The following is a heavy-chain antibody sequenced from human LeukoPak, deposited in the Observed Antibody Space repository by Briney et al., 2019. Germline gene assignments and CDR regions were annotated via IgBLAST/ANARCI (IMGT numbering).Heavy chain of an antibody. CDR3: AVLEGYYSGSGNYS. V-gene: IGHV4-59*12. CDR2: IYYSGST. J-gene: IGHJ4*02. D-gene: IGHD3-10*01. Sequence: SETLSLTCTVSGGSIRTYYWNWIRQPPGKGLEWIGYIYYSGSTNYSPSLESRVTISVDKSKNQFSLKLTSVTAADTAVYYCAVLEGYYSGSGNYSWGQGTLVTVSS. CDR1: GGSIRTYY.